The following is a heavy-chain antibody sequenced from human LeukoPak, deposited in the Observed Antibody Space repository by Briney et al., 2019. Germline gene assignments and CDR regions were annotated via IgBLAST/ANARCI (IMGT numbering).Heavy chain of an antibody. D-gene: IGHD3-22*01. CDR2: ISAYNGNT. J-gene: IGHJ4*02. CDR1: GYTFTSYG. CDR3: AREYYYDSSGYYPGY. Sequence: ASVKVSCKASGYTFTSYGISWVRQAPGQELEWMGWISAYNGNTNYAQKLQGRVTMTTDTSTSTAYMELRSLRSDDTAVYYCAREYYYDSSGYYPGYWGQGTLVTVSS. V-gene: IGHV1-18*01.